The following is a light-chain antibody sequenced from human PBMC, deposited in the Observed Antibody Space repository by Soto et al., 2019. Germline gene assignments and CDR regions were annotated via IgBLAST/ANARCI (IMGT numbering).Light chain of an antibody. Sequence: MTQSPATLSASVGDRVTITCRASQNITRYLNWYQYKVGKAPRLLIYTASSLQTGVPSRFSGRGSGTDFTLTITSLQPADFTSYYCQQSFSAPYSFGQGTTLEIK. CDR3: QQSFSAPYS. CDR1: QNITRY. J-gene: IGKJ2*01. V-gene: IGKV1-39*01. CDR2: TAS.